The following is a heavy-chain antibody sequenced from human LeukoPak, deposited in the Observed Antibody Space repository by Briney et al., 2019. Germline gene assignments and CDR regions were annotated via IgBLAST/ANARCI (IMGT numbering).Heavy chain of an antibody. D-gene: IGHD3-22*01. Sequence: PGGSLRLSCAASGFTFSSYAMSWVRQAPGKGLEWVSAISGSGGSTYYADSVKGRFTISRDNSKNTLYLQMNSLRAEDTAVYYCAKDETYQYYYDSSPGYFDYWGQGTLVTVSS. CDR2: ISGSGGST. CDR3: AKDETYQYYYDSSPGYFDY. J-gene: IGHJ4*02. CDR1: GFTFSSYA. V-gene: IGHV3-23*01.